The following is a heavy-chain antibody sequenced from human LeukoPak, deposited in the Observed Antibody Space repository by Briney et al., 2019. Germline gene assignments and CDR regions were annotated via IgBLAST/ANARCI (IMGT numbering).Heavy chain of an antibody. J-gene: IGHJ4*02. CDR2: MYYSGST. D-gene: IGHD6-19*01. CDR3: ARGPSAGYSSGWYYFDY. CDR1: GGSISSGGFY. V-gene: IGHV4-31*03. Sequence: SETLSLTCTVSGGSISSGGFYWSWIRQHPGKGLEWIGYMYYSGSTYYNPSLKSRVTISVDTSKNQFSLKLSSVTAADTAVYYCARGPSAGYSSGWYYFDYWGQGTLVTVS.